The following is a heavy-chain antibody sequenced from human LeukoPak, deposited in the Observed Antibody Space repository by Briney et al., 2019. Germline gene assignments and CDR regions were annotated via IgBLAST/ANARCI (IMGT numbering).Heavy chain of an antibody. CDR2: IWYDGSNK. CDR1: GFTFSSYG. CDR3: AKDLSGEYYFDY. V-gene: IGHV3-33*06. D-gene: IGHD3-10*01. J-gene: IGHJ4*02. Sequence: GGSLRLSCAASGFTFSSYGMHWVRQAPGKGLEWVAVIWYDGSNKYYADSVKGRFTISRDNSKKTLYLQMNSLRAEDTAVYYCAKDLSGEYYFDYWGQGTLVTVSS.